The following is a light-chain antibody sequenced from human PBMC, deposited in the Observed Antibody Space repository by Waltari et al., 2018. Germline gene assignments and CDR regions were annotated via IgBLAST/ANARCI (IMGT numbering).Light chain of an antibody. CDR3: SSYTGTVVFVV. CDR2: DVS. J-gene: IGLJ2*01. V-gene: IGLV2-14*03. Sequence: QSALTQPASVSGSPGQSIPISCTGTSSDIGDYNFVSWFQQHPGKAPKLMIYDVSNRPSGISSRFSGSKSGNTASLTISGLQAEDEADYYCSSYTGTVVFVVFGGGTKLTVL. CDR1: SSDIGDYNF.